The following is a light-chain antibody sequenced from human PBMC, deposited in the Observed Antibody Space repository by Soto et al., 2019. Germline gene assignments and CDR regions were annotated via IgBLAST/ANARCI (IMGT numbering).Light chain of an antibody. CDR1: QNINSW. J-gene: IGKJ3*01. V-gene: IGKV1-12*01. Sequence: DTQMTQSPSSVFASVGDRVTITCRASQNINSWLAWYQQKPGKAPKLLIYAASSLQSGVPSRFSGSGSGTDFTLTISSLQPEDFATYYCQQANRFPFAFGPGTKVGIK. CDR3: QQANRFPFA. CDR2: AAS.